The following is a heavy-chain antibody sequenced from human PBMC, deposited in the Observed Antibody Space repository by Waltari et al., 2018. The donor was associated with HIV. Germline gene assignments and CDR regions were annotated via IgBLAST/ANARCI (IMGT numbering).Heavy chain of an antibody. CDR2: IYYSGRT. CDR1: GGSISSSSYY. Sequence: QLQLQESGPGLVKPSETLSLTCTVSGGSISSSSYYWGWIRQPPGKGLEWIGSIYYSGRTYYNPSLKSRVTISVDTSKNQFSLKLSSVTAADTAVYYCARLIAVDYYCDYWGQGTLVTVSS. J-gene: IGHJ4*02. V-gene: IGHV4-39*01. D-gene: IGHD6-19*01. CDR3: ARLIAVDYYCDY.